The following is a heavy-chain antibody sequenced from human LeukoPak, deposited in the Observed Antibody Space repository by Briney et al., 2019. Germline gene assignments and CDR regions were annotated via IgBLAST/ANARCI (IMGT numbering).Heavy chain of an antibody. Sequence: PSETLSLTCTVSGGSISSYYWSWIRQPPGKGLEWIWYIYYSGSTNYNPSLKSRVTISVDTSKNQFSLKLSSVTAADTAVYYCARAAAGGLKDYWGQGTLVTASS. CDR1: GGSISSYY. J-gene: IGHJ4*02. V-gene: IGHV4-59*01. CDR3: ARAAAGGLKDY. D-gene: IGHD6-13*01. CDR2: IYYSGST.